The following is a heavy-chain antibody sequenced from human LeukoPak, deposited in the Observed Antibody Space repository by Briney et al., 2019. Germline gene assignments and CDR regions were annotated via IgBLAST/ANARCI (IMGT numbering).Heavy chain of an antibody. V-gene: IGHV4-4*07. CDR1: GGSISSYY. J-gene: IGHJ4*02. CDR3: ARDDSIAAAGPTFDY. Sequence: SSETLSLTCTVSGGSISSYYWSWIRQPAGKGLEWIGRIYTSGSTNYNPSLKSRVTMSVDTSKNQFSLKLSSVTAADTAVYYCARDDSIAAAGPTFDYWGQGTLVTVSS. CDR2: IYTSGST. D-gene: IGHD6-13*01.